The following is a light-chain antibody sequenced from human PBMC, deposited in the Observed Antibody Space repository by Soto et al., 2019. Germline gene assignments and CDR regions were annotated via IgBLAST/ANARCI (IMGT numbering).Light chain of an antibody. J-gene: IGKJ4*01. CDR3: QKYNSVPPT. V-gene: IGKV1-27*01. Sequence: DFQMTQSPSSLSASEGDRDTITCRASQDISHDVAWHQQKPVKPPSLLIREASTLQSGVPSRFSGTGYGTVFTLTINNLQPEDVATYFCQKYNSVPPTFGGGTKVDIK. CDR2: EAS. CDR1: QDISHD.